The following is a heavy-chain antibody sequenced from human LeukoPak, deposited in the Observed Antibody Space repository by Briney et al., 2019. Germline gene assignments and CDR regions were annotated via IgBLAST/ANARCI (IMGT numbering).Heavy chain of an antibody. D-gene: IGHD3-9*01. Sequence: SETLSLTCTVSGGSISNTHYYWGWIRQPPGKGLEWIGNIHYSGTSFYDPSLKSRVAISVDTSKNQFSLTVNSVTAADTAVYFCARDARDFDDNDNYWGQGTLVTVSS. CDR3: ARDARDFDDNDNY. J-gene: IGHJ4*02. CDR1: GGSISNTHYY. V-gene: IGHV4-39*07. CDR2: IHYSGTS.